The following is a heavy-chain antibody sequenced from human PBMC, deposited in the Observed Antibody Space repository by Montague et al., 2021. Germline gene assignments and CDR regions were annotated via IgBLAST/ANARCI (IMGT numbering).Heavy chain of an antibody. CDR3: ARGRLATGDFDY. V-gene: IGHV4-31*03. D-gene: IGHD6-13*01. CDR1: GDSLSSVGYS. CDR2: MYYSGST. Sequence: TLPLTCTVSGDSLSSVGYSWTWIRQHPGKGLEWIGYMYYSGSTYYNPSLKSRVTISGDTSKNHFSLRLTSATAADTAVYYCARGRLATGDFDYWGQGTLVTVSS. J-gene: IGHJ4*02.